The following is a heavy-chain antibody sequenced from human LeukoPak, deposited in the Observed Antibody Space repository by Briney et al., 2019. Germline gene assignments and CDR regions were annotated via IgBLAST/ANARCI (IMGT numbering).Heavy chain of an antibody. V-gene: IGHV1-18*01. CDR3: ATGRYSYGSNFDY. D-gene: IGHD5-18*01. CDR1: GYTFTSYD. CDR2: ISAYNGNT. Sequence: GASVKVSCKASGYTFTSYDISWVRQAPGQGLEWMGWISAYNGNTNYALNLQGRVTMTEDTSTDTAYMELSSLRSEDTAVYYCATGRYSYGSNFDYWGQGTLVTVSS. J-gene: IGHJ4*02.